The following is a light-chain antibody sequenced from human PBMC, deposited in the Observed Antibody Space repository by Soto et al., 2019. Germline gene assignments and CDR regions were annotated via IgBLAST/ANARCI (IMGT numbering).Light chain of an antibody. Sequence: EVVMNQSPATLSVTQGERATLSCRASQSVSSNLAWYQQKPGQSPRLLIYGASTRATGVPARFSGSGSGTEFTLTISSLQSEDFAVYYCQQYINLWTFGQGTKV. CDR3: QQYINLWT. CDR2: GAS. CDR1: QSVSSN. J-gene: IGKJ1*01. V-gene: IGKV3-15*01.